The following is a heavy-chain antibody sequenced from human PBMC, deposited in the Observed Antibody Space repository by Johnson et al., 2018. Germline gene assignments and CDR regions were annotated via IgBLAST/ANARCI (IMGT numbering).Heavy chain of an antibody. CDR1: GFTFSSYG. CDR2: ISYDGSNK. V-gene: IGHV3-30*03. CDR3: ADYYDGTFQH. D-gene: IGHD3-22*01. Sequence: QVQLVQSGGGVVQPGRSRRLSCAASGFTFSSYGMHWVRQAPGKGLEWVAVISYDGSNKYYADSGKGRFTISRDNAKNSLYLQMNSLRDEDTAVYYCADYYDGTFQHWGQGTLVTVSS. J-gene: IGHJ1*01.